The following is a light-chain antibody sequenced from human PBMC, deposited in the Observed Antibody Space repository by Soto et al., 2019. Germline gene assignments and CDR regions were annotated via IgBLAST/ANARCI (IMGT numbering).Light chain of an antibody. J-gene: IGLJ2*01. CDR3: QTWGAGTLV. CDR1: SGHRSYA. V-gene: IGLV4-69*01. CDR2: VNSDGSH. Sequence: QSVLTQSPSASASLGASVKLTCTLSSGHRSYAIAWLQHQPQKGPRYLMKVNSDGSHSKGAGIPDRFSGSSSGAERYLTISSLQSDDEADYYCQTWGAGTLVFGGGTKLTVL.